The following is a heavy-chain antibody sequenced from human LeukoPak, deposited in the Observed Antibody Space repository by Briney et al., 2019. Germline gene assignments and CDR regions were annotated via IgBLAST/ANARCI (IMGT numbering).Heavy chain of an antibody. CDR2: INHRRST. CDR1: GGSFSGYY. D-gene: IGHD6-19*01. J-gene: IGHJ4*02. V-gene: IGHV4-34*01. CDR3: ARGTLYSGWSYYFDY. Sequence: SETLSLTCAVYGGSFSGYYWTWIRQPPGKGLEWIGEINHRRSTKYSPSLKSRVTISVDMSKNHFSLRLSSVTAADTAMYYCARGTLYSGWSYYFDYWGQGSQVTVSS.